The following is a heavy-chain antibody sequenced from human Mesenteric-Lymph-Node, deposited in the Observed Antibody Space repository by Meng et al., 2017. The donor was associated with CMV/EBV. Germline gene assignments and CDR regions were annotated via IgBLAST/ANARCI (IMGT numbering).Heavy chain of an antibody. CDR2: INSDGSST. J-gene: IGHJ4*02. CDR1: RFTFSSFW. Sequence: LSFAASRFTFSSFWMHWVRQAPGKGLVWVSRINSDGSSTIYADSVKGRFTISRDNAKNTLYLQMNSLRAEDTAVYYCARGAGTHNFDYWGQGTLVTVSS. CDR3: ARGAGTHNFDY. V-gene: IGHV3-74*01. D-gene: IGHD6-19*01.